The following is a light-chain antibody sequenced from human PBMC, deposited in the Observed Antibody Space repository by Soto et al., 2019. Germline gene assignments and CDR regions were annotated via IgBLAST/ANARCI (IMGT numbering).Light chain of an antibody. CDR3: QQYNNTNNPWM. V-gene: IGKV1-5*01. Sequence: DIQVTQSPPTLSASVGDRVTITCRASQTISTWMAWYQQKPGKAPKHLVYDASTLQSGVASRFSGSGSGTEFTLIISGLQPDDSATYYCQQYNNTNNPWMFGQGTKVEI. CDR1: QTISTW. J-gene: IGKJ1*01. CDR2: DAS.